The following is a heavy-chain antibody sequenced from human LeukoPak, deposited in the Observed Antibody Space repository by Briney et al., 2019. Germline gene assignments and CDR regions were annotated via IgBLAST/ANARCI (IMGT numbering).Heavy chain of an antibody. V-gene: IGHV3-7*01. Sequence: PGGSLRLSCAASGFTFSSYSMNWVRQAPGKGLEWVANIKQDGSEKYYVDSVKGRFTISRDNAKNSLYLQMNSLRAEDTAVYYCAREGHIVVVTAILWYFDLWGRGTLVTVSS. CDR3: AREGHIVVVTAILWYFDL. CDR2: IKQDGSEK. CDR1: GFTFSSYS. J-gene: IGHJ2*01. D-gene: IGHD2-21*02.